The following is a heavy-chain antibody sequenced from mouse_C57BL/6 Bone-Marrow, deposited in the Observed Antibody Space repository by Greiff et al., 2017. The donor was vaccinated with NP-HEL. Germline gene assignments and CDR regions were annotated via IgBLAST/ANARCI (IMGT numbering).Heavy chain of an antibody. D-gene: IGHD4-1*01. V-gene: IGHV6-6*01. J-gene: IGHJ4*01. Sequence: EVKLEESGGGLVQPGGSMKLSCAASGFTFSDAWMDWVRQSPEKGLEWVAEIRNKANNHATYYAESVKGRFTISRDDSKSIVYLQMNRLRAEDTVIYYCTRDWDGYAMDYWGQGTSVTVSS. CDR3: TRDWDGYAMDY. CDR2: IRNKANNHAT. CDR1: GFTFSDAW.